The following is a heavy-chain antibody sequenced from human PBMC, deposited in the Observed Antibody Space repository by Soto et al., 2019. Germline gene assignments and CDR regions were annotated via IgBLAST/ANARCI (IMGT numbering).Heavy chain of an antibody. Sequence: KPSETLSLTCTVSGGSISDYYCIWSRHPPGKGLEWIGYIHYTGSTNYNPSLKSRVTISIDTSKNQLSLKLSSVTAADTAVYYCARAEKVYAISGALDIWGQGTMVTVSS. CDR1: GGSISDYY. D-gene: IGHD2-8*01. J-gene: IGHJ3*02. CDR3: ARAEKVYAISGALDI. V-gene: IGHV4-59*01. CDR2: IHYTGST.